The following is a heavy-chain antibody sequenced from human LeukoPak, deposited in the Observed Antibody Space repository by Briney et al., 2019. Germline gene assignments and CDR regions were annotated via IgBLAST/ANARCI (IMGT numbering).Heavy chain of an antibody. CDR1: GFTFSRYS. Sequence: GGSLRLSCAASGFTFSRYSMNWVRQAPGKGLEWVSYISSKNVIYYADSGKGRFTISRDNAKNSLYLQMNSLRAEDTAVYYCARPLESYYYMDVWGKGTTVTVSS. V-gene: IGHV3-48*04. CDR3: ARPLESYYYMDV. CDR2: ISSKNVI. J-gene: IGHJ6*03. D-gene: IGHD3-3*01.